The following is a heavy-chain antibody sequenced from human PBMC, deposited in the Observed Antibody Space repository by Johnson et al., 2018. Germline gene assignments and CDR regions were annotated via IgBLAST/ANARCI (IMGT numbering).Heavy chain of an antibody. D-gene: IGHD5-12*01. J-gene: IGHJ1*01. V-gene: IGHV4-59*01. CDR1: GGSISSYY. CDR2: IYYSGST. CDR3: ARVRPATRAFQH. Sequence: QVQLQESGPGLVKPSETLSLTCTVSGGSISSYYWSWIRQPPGKGLEWIGSIYYSGSTNYNPSLKSQVTISVDTYKNQFSLKLSSVAAADPAVYYCARVRPATRAFQHWGQGTLVTVSS.